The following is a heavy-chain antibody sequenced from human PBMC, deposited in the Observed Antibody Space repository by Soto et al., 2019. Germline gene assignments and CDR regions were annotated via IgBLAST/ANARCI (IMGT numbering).Heavy chain of an antibody. CDR3: ARAERWLQLFSYFDY. V-gene: IGHV3-33*01. D-gene: IGHD5-12*01. Sequence: ESGGGVVQPGRSLRLSCAASGFTFSSYGMHWVRQAPGKGLEWVAVIWYDGSNKYYADSVKGRFTISRDNSKNTLYLQMNSLRAEDTAVYYCARAERWLQLFSYFDYWGQGTLVTVSS. J-gene: IGHJ4*02. CDR2: IWYDGSNK. CDR1: GFTFSSYG.